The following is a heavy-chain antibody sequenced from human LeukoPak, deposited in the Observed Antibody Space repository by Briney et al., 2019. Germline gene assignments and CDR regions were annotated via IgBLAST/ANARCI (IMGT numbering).Heavy chain of an antibody. CDR2: ISGGST. D-gene: IGHD3-16*01. Sequence: GGSLRLSCAASGFTVSSNEMSWVRQAPGKGLEWVSSISGGSTYYADSRKGRFTISRDNSKNTLHLQMNSLRAEDTAVYYCAKGLRTGVGPYMGYHYYMDVWGKGATVTVSS. V-gene: IGHV3-38-3*01. J-gene: IGHJ6*03. CDR1: GFTVSSNE. CDR3: AKGLRTGVGPYMGYHYYMDV.